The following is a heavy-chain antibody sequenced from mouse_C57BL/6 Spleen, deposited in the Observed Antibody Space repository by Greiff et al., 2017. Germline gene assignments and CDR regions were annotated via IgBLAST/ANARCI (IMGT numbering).Heavy chain of an antibody. D-gene: IGHD2-4*01. Sequence: EVKLVESGGGLVKPGGSLKLSCAASGFTFSSYALSWVRQTPEKRLEWVATISDGGSYTYYPDNVKGRFTISRDNAKNNLYLQMSHLKSEDTAMYYCARDEYDGGAMDYWGQGTSVTVSS. V-gene: IGHV5-4*03. CDR2: ISDGGSYT. CDR1: GFTFSSYA. CDR3: ARDEYDGGAMDY. J-gene: IGHJ4*01.